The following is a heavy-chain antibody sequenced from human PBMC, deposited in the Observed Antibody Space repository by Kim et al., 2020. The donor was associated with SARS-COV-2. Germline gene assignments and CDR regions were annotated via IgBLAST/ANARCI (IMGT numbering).Heavy chain of an antibody. D-gene: IGHD5-12*01. CDR3: ARRDPAYTGYDAFDS. J-gene: IGHJ4*02. Sequence: PSLKRRVTMSVDTTRNQFSLRLSSVTAADTAVYYCARRDPAYTGYDAFDSWGQGTLVTVSS. V-gene: IGHV4-39*01.